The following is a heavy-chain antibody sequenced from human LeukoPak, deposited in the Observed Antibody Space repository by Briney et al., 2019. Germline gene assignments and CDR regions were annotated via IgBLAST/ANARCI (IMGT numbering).Heavy chain of an antibody. CDR2: ICYSGST. CDR1: GGSISSYY. V-gene: IGHV4-59*01. J-gene: IGHJ4*02. D-gene: IGHD4/OR15-4a*01. Sequence: PSETLSLTCTVSGGSISSYYWSWIRQPPGKGLEWIGYICYSGSTNYNPSLKSRVTISVDTSKNQFPLKLSSVTAADTAVYYCARRAGAYSHPYDYWGQGTLVTVSS. CDR3: ARRAGAYSHPYDY.